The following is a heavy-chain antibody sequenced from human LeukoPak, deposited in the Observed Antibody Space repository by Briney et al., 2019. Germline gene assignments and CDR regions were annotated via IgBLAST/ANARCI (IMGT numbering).Heavy chain of an antibody. J-gene: IGHJ4*02. V-gene: IGHV4-34*01. Sequence: SETLSLTCAVYGGSFSGYYWSWIRQPPGKGLEWIGEINHSGSTYYNPSLKSRVTISVDRSKNQFSLKLSSVTAADTAVYYCARGFRYYYFDYWGQGTLVTVSS. CDR1: GGSFSGYY. CDR3: ARGFRYYYFDY. CDR2: INHSGST. D-gene: IGHD1-14*01.